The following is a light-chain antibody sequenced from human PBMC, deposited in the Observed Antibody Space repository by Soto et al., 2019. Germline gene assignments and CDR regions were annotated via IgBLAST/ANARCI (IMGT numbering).Light chain of an antibody. J-gene: IGKJ5*01. CDR1: QSVSSY. V-gene: IGKV3-15*01. CDR3: QQYNNWPFS. Sequence: EKVMTQSPATLSVSPGERATLSCRASQSVSSYLAWYQQKPGQAPRLLIYGASSRATGVPARFSGTGSETDFTLTISGLQSEDSAVYFCQQYNNWPFSFGQGTRLEIK. CDR2: GAS.